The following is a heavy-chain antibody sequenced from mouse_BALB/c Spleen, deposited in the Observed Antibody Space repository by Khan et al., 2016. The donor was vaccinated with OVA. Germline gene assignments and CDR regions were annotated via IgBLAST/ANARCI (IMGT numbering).Heavy chain of an antibody. CDR2: ISSVGHYT. J-gene: IGHJ4*01. Sequence: EVELVESGGGLVKPGGSLKLSCSASGFTFSSYAMSWVRKTPEKRLELVATISSVGHYTFYPDSVKGRFTISRDNARNTLYLQMSSLRSEDTAMYYGARSLVYYYAMDYWGQGTSVTVSS. D-gene: IGHD2-2*01. CDR1: GFTFSSYA. CDR3: ARSLVYYYAMDY. V-gene: IGHV5-9-3*01.